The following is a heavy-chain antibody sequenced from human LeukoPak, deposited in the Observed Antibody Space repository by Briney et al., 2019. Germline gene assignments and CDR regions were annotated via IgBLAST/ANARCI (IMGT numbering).Heavy chain of an antibody. D-gene: IGHD6-6*01. J-gene: IGHJ4*02. CDR2: IRYDGSNK. CDR1: GFTFSSYG. CDR3: ARGEWSSSPFDY. Sequence: GGSLRLSCAASGFTFSSYGMHWVRQAPGKGLEWVAFIRYDGSNKYYADSVKGRFTISRDNAKNSLYLQMNSLRAEDTAVYYCARGEWSSSPFDYWGQGTLVTVSS. V-gene: IGHV3-30*02.